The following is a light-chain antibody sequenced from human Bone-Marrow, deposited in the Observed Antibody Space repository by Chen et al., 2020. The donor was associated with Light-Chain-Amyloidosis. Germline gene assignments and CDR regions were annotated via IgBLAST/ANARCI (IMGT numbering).Light chain of an antibody. CDR2: ENN. CDR1: NSNIGINY. CDR3: ATWDSSLAVWM. J-gene: IGLJ3*02. Sequence: QSVLTQPPSVSAAPGQKVTISCSGSNSNIGINYVSWYQQLPGTSPKLLIYENNQRPSEIPDRFSGSKSGTSATLGVAGLQPGDEADYYCATWDSSLAVWMFGGGTKLTVL. V-gene: IGLV1-51*02.